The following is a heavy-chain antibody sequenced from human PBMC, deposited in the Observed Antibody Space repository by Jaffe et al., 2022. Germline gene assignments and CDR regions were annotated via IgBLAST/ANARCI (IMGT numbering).Heavy chain of an antibody. Sequence: QVQLQQWGAGLLKPSETLSLTCAVYGGSFSGYYWSWIRQPPGKGLEWIGEINHSGSTNYNPSLKSRVTISVDTSKNQFSLKLSSVTAADTAVYYCARLMGTTGYCSSTSCWGVNYYYYMDVWGKGTTVTVSS. CDR3: ARLMGTTGYCSSTSCWGVNYYYYMDV. V-gene: IGHV4-34*01. CDR2: INHSGST. J-gene: IGHJ6*03. CDR1: GGSFSGYY. D-gene: IGHD2-2*01.